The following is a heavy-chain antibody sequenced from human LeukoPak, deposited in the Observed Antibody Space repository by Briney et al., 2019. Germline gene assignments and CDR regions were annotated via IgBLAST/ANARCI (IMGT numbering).Heavy chain of an antibody. D-gene: IGHD3-16*02. J-gene: IGHJ1*01. CDR3: AKDSMITFGGVIVRRYFQH. V-gene: IGHV3-23*01. Sequence: GGSLRLSCAASGFTFSSYAMSWVRQAPGKGLEWVSAVSGSGGSTYYADSVKGRFTISRDNSKDTLYLQMNSLRAEDTAVYYCAKDSMITFGGVIVRRYFQHWGQGTLVTVSS. CDR1: GFTFSSYA. CDR2: VSGSGGST.